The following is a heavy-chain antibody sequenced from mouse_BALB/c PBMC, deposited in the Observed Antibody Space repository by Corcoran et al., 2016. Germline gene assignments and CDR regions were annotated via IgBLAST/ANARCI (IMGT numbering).Heavy chain of an antibody. D-gene: IGHD1-1*01. J-gene: IGHJ4*01. V-gene: IGHV9-3-1*01. Sequence: QIQLVQSVPELKKPGETVKISCKASGYTFTNYGMNWVKQAPGKGLKWMGWINTYTGEPTYADDFKGRFAFSLETSASTAYLQINNLKKEDTATYFCARGITTVVAPNYYAMDYWGQGTSVTVSS. CDR3: ARGITTVVAPNYYAMDY. CDR2: INTYTGEP. CDR1: GYTFTNYG.